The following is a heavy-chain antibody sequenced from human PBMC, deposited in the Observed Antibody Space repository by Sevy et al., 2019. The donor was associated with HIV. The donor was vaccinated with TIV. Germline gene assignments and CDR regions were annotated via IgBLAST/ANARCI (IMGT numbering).Heavy chain of an antibody. CDR1: GYAFTGYY. CDR2: INPISGGT. D-gene: IGHD3-3*01. Sequence: ASVKVSCKASGYAFTGYYIHWVRQAPGQGLEWMGRINPISGGTDDPQKFQGRVTMTRDTSISTAYMDVSRLTSDDTASSYCARSPTDFWTGGMAVWGQGTVVTVSS. J-gene: IGHJ6*02. CDR3: ARSPTDFWTGGMAV. V-gene: IGHV1-2*06.